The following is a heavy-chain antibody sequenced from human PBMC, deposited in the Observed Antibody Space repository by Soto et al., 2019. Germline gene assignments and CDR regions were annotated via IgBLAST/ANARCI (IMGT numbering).Heavy chain of an antibody. CDR2: ISHDGSNK. D-gene: IGHD3-9*01. Sequence: QVQLVESGGGVVQPGRALRLSCAASGFTFSSYGMHWVRQAPGKGLEWVAVISHDGSNKYYADSVKGRFTISRDNSKRTLYLQINSLRAEDTAVYYCAKDKVILTGYYPNNWFYPWGQGTLVTVSS. V-gene: IGHV3-30*18. CDR1: GFTFSSYG. J-gene: IGHJ5*02. CDR3: AKDKVILTGYYPNNWFYP.